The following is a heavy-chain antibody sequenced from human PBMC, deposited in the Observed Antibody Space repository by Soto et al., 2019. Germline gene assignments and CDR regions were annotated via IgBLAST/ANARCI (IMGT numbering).Heavy chain of an antibody. V-gene: IGHV1-69*13. CDR3: ARDARGYYSDSSGYSYRDIEYDY. CDR2: FIPVSGTT. J-gene: IGHJ4*02. CDR1: GGTFSSYA. D-gene: IGHD3-22*01. Sequence: VSSVKVACKASGGTFSSYAISWVRQAPGRGLECMGGFIPVSGTTNYAQKFQGRSTITADESTSTAYMELSSLRSEDTSVYYCARDARGYYSDSSGYSYRDIEYDYWGQGTLVTVSS.